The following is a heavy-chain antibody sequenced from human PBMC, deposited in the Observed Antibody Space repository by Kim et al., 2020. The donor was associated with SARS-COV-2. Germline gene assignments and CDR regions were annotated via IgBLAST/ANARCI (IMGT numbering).Heavy chain of an antibody. Sequence: GGSLRLSCAASGFTFRNYAMTWVRQAPGKGLEWVSGIGGGSGDTFYADSVKGRFTISRDKSKNTLYLQMSGLRAEDTAIYYCAKGRCSYGTGDVDYWAQGTLVTVSS. CDR1: GFTFRNYA. V-gene: IGHV3-23*01. J-gene: IGHJ4*02. D-gene: IGHD2-2*01. CDR2: IGGGSGDT. CDR3: AKGRCSYGTGDVDY.